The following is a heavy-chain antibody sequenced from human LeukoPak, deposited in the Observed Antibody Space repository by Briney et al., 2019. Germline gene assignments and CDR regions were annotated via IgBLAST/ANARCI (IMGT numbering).Heavy chain of an antibody. D-gene: IGHD3-22*01. CDR1: GFTFSSYA. Sequence: KAGGSLRLSCAASGFTFSSYAMSWVRQAPGKGLEWVSAISGSGGSTYYADSVKGRFTISRDNSKNTLYLQMNSLRAEDTAVYYCAKDLRYYDSSGYYTKASDAFDIWGQGTMVTVSS. CDR2: ISGSGGST. V-gene: IGHV3-23*01. CDR3: AKDLRYYDSSGYYTKASDAFDI. J-gene: IGHJ3*02.